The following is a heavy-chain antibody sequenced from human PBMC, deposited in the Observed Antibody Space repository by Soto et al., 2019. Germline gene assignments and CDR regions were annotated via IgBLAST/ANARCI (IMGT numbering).Heavy chain of an antibody. CDR2: IIPIFGTA. CDR1: GGTFSSYA. J-gene: IGHJ6*02. Sequence: GASVKVSCKASGGTFSSYAISWVRQAPGQGLEWMGGIIPIFGTANYAQKFQGRVTITADESTSTAYMELSSLRSEDTAVYYCASAVDTAMVFPPYYYYGMDVWGQGTTVTVSS. V-gene: IGHV1-69*13. CDR3: ASAVDTAMVFPPYYYYGMDV. D-gene: IGHD5-18*01.